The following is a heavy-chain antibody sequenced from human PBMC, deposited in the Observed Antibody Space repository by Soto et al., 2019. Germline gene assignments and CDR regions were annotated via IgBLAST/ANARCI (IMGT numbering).Heavy chain of an antibody. Sequence: QVQLVESGGGVVQPGRSLRLSCAASGFTFSSYGMHWVRQAPGKGLEWVAVIWYDGSNKYYADSVKGRFTISRDNSKNTLYLQMNSLRAEDTAVYYCARDEDSCYDPEGFDYWGQGTLVTVSS. D-gene: IGHD5-12*01. CDR2: IWYDGSNK. J-gene: IGHJ4*02. V-gene: IGHV3-33*01. CDR1: GFTFSSYG. CDR3: ARDEDSCYDPEGFDY.